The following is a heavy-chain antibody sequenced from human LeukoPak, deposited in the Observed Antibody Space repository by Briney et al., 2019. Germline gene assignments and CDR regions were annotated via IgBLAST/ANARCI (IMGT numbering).Heavy chain of an antibody. CDR1: GFTFSSYG. Sequence: PGGSLRLSCAASGFTFSSYGMSWVRQAPGKGLEWVSAISGSGGSTYYAYSVKGRFTISRDNSKNTLYLQMNSLRAEDTAVYYCAKALRYYYGSGKDYYYMDVWGKGTTVTISS. J-gene: IGHJ6*03. D-gene: IGHD3-10*01. CDR2: ISGSGGST. V-gene: IGHV3-23*01. CDR3: AKALRYYYGSGKDYYYMDV.